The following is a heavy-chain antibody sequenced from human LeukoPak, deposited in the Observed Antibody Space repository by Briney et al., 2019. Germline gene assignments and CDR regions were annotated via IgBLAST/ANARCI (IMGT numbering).Heavy chain of an antibody. Sequence: XGSXXXXXXASGFTFSSXAXXXGRXAPGKGXXGXAVISGSGGSRYYADSVKGRFTISRDNSKNTLYLQMNSLRAEDTAVYYCAKGATVTVKPFFDYWGQGTLVTVSS. V-gene: IGHV3-23*01. CDR1: GFTFSSXA. CDR3: AKGATVTVKPFFDY. J-gene: IGHJ4*02. CDR2: ISGSGGSR. D-gene: IGHD4-17*01.